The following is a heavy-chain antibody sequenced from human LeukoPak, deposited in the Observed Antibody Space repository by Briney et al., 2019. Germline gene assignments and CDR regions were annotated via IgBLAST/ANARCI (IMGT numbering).Heavy chain of an antibody. CDR2: INYWGHT. CDR3: APTYSYTGGGYDY. J-gene: IGHJ4*02. V-gene: IGHV4-39*01. CDR1: GGSISGSNYH. D-gene: IGHD5-18*01. Sequence: SEALSLTCTVPGGSISGSNYHWGWIRQPPGKGLEWIGSINYWGHTYYNPSLESRVTISVDTSKNQFSLKVSSVTAADTALYYCAPTYSYTGGGYDYWGQGTLVTVSS.